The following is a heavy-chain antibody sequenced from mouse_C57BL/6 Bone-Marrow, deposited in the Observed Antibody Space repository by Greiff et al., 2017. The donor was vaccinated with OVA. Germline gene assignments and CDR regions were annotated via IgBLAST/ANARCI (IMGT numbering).Heavy chain of an antibody. V-gene: IGHV8-8*01. Sequence: QVTLKESGPGILQPSQTLSLTCSFSGFSLSTFGMGVGWIRQPSGKGLEWLAHIWWDDDNSYNPALKSRLTISKATSKTQVFLKSANVDTADTATDYCARMGAQGMDYWGQGTSVTVSS. CDR2: IWWDDDN. J-gene: IGHJ4*01. CDR3: ARMGAQGMDY. D-gene: IGHD3-2*02. CDR1: GFSLSTFGMG.